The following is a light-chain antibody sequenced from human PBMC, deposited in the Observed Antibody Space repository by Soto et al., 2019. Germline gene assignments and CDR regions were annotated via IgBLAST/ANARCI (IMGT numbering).Light chain of an antibody. V-gene: IGLV2-11*01. CDR1: SGDVGGFNY. CDR2: DVT. CDR3: CSHAGTYTFGV. Sequence: QSVPTQPRSVSGSPGQTVTFSCTGSSGDVGGFNYVSWYQQHPGKAPKLMIYDVTKRPSGVPDRFSGSKSGNTASLTISGLQAEDEADYYCCSHAGTYTFGVFGGGTKVTVL. J-gene: IGLJ3*02.